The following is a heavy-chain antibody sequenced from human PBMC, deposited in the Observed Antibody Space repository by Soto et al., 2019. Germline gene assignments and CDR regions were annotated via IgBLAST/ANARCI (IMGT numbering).Heavy chain of an antibody. V-gene: IGHV2-5*02. J-gene: IGHJ5*02. Sequence: QITLKESGPPLVRPTQTLTLTCTFSGFSLSTTGVGVGWIRQPPGKALEWLALIYWDDDKRYSPSLKSRLTSTKDTSKNEVILTVTTMDPGDTAKYYYAQRLRDYGLGSERANYFDPWGQVTLVNVSS. CDR3: AQRLRDYGLGSERANYFDP. D-gene: IGHD3-10*01. CDR1: GFSLSTTGVG. CDR2: IYWDDDK.